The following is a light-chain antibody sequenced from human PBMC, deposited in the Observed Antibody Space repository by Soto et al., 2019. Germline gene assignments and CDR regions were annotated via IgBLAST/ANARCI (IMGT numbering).Light chain of an antibody. CDR3: SSYTSRNTLYV. CDR2: DVN. Sequence: ALTQPASVSGSLGQSITISCTGTSSDVGGYNFVSWYQQHPGKAPKLMIYDVNNRPSGVSNRFSGSKSANTASLTISGLQADDEADYYCSSYTSRNTLYVFGTGTKLTVL. CDR1: SSDVGGYNF. V-gene: IGLV2-14*01. J-gene: IGLJ1*01.